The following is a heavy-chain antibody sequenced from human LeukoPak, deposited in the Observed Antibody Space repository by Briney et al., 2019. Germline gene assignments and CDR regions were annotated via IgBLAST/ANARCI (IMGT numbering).Heavy chain of an antibody. Sequence: GGSLRLSCAASGFTFSTYAMSWVRQAPGKGLEWVSSISSSSSYIYYADSVKGRFTISRDNAKNSLYLQMNSLRAEDTAVYYCAKRIVPTRVFDYWGQGTLVTVSS. CDR3: AKRIVPTRVFDY. CDR2: ISSSSSYI. CDR1: GFTFSTYA. V-gene: IGHV3-21*04. J-gene: IGHJ4*02. D-gene: IGHD5-12*01.